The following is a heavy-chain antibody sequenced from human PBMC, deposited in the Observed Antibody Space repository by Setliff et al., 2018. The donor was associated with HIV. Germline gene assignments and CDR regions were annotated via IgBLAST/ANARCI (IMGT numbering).Heavy chain of an antibody. Sequence: PSETLSLTCSVSGASISSYYWSWIRQPPGKGLEWIGYISPTGNTNYNPSLKSRVTISTDTSKNQFSLNVNSLTAADTAVYFCARWGDGYNSYDFWGQGTLVTVSS. V-gene: IGHV4-4*09. CDR2: ISPTGNT. D-gene: IGHD5-12*01. J-gene: IGHJ4*02. CDR3: ARWGDGYNSYDF. CDR1: GASISSYY.